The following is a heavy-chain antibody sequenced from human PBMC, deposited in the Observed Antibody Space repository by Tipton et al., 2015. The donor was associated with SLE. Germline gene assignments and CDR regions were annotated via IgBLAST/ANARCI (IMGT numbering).Heavy chain of an antibody. V-gene: IGHV4-61*02. J-gene: IGHJ3*02. CDR2: IYSKGST. CDR1: GVSISSGSYY. D-gene: IGHD3-16*02. CDR3: ARRLRSESLYGALDI. Sequence: TLSLTCTVSGVSISSGSYYWTWIRQPAGKGLEWIGRIYSKGSTNSTPSLKSRVTISLDTSKNQFSLNLPSVTAADTAVYYCARRLRSESLYGALDIWGQGTMVTVSS.